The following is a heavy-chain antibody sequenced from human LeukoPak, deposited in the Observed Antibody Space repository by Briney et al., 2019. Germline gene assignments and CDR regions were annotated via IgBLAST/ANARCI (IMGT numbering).Heavy chain of an antibody. J-gene: IGHJ4*02. CDR2: INHSGST. CDR1: GGSFSGYY. CDR3: ARGPYGDYDYFDY. Sequence: MTSETLSLTCAVYGGSFSGYYWSWIRQPPGKGLEWIGEINHSGSTNYNPSLKSRVTISVDTSKNQFSLKLSSVTAADTAVYYCARGPYGDYDYFDYWGQGTLVTVSS. D-gene: IGHD4-17*01. V-gene: IGHV4-34*01.